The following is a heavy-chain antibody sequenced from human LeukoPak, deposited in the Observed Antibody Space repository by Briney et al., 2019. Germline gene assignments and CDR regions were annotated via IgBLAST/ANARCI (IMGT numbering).Heavy chain of an antibody. CDR1: GFTFSSYA. V-gene: IGHV3-30-3*01. J-gene: IGHJ4*02. CDR3: ASQEYSSSGGDY. Sequence: GSLRLSCAASGFTFSSYAMHWVRQAPGKGLEWVAVISCDGSNKYYADSVKGRFTISRDNSKNTLYLQMNSLRAEDTAVYYFASQEYSSSGGDYWGQGTLVTVSS. D-gene: IGHD6-6*01. CDR2: ISCDGSNK.